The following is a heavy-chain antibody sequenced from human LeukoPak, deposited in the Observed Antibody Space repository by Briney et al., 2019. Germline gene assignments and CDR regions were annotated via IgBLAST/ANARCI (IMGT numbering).Heavy chain of an antibody. Sequence: PGGSLRLSCAASGFTFSNYAITWVRQAPGKGLEWVSVISGSGGSTYYADSVKGRFTISRDNSKNTLFLQMNSLRAEDTAVYYCAKRGSGSYYHFDYWGQGTLVTVSS. D-gene: IGHD3-10*01. J-gene: IGHJ4*02. CDR1: GFTFSNYA. V-gene: IGHV3-23*01. CDR2: ISGSGGST. CDR3: AKRGSGSYYHFDY.